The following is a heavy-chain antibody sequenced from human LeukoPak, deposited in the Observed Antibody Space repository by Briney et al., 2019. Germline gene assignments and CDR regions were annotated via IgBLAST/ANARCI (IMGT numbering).Heavy chain of an antibody. V-gene: IGHV3-33*06. D-gene: IGHD3-10*01. CDR2: MWFDGTNE. CDR1: GFSFNSHV. Sequence: GGSLRLSCGASGFSFNSHVMHWVRQAPGKGLEWVAMMWFDGTNEYYIKSVKGRFTISRDNSKNTLYLQMDSLRAEDTAVYYCAKQSGARANFDYWGRGTLVTLSS. J-gene: IGHJ4*02. CDR3: AKQSGARANFDY.